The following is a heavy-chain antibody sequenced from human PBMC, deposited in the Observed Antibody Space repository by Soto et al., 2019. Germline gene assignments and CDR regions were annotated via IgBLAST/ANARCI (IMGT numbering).Heavy chain of an antibody. CDR2: ISYDGSNK. V-gene: IGHV3-30*18. D-gene: IGHD2-2*01. Sequence: GGSLRLSCAASGFIFSSYAIHWVRQAPGKGLEWVAVISYDGSNKYYADSVKGRFTISRDNSKSTLYLQMSSLRAEDTALYYCAKETSRFAVPAALDNWGQGTLVTVSS. J-gene: IGHJ4*02. CDR3: AKETSRFAVPAALDN. CDR1: GFIFSSYA.